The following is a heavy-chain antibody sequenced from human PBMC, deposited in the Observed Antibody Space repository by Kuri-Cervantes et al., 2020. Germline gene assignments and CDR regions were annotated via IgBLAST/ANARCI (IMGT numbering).Heavy chain of an antibody. CDR3: ARRADYIDYWYFQH. J-gene: IGHJ1*01. D-gene: IGHD4-11*01. CDR2: IRYDGSSK. V-gene: IGHV3-30*02. CDR1: GFTFSDYG. Sequence: GESLKISCAASGFTFSDYGMHWVRQPPGKGLEWVAFIRYDGSSKYYADSVKGRFTISRDNSENTLYLQMNSLRAEDTAVYYCARRADYIDYWYFQHWGQGTLVTVSS.